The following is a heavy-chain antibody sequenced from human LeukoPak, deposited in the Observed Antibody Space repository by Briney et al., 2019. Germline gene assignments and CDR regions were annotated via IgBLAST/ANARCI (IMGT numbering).Heavy chain of an antibody. CDR2: IYYSGNT. CDR1: GGSIITTSYY. J-gene: IGHJ4*02. V-gene: IGHV4-39*01. CDR3: ARFTSTLTMDY. Sequence: SETLSLTCTVSGGSIITTSYYWGWIRQPPGKGLEWIGSIYYSGNTYYNPSLKRRVTISVDTSKIQFSLKLSSMTAADTAVYYCARFTSTLTMDYWGQGTLVTVSS.